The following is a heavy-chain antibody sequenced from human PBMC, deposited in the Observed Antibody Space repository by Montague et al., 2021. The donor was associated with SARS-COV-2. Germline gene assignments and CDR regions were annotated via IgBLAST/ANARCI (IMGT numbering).Heavy chain of an antibody. D-gene: IGHD6-13*01. CDR3: ARRGRYSSSWYGWKGMDV. CDR1: GGSISSSNYY. CDR2: IYDSGST. J-gene: IGHJ6*02. Sequence: SETLSLTCTVSGGSISSSNYYWDWIRQPPGKGLEWIGSIYDSGSTYYNPSLKSRVTISVDTSKNHFSLKLSSVTAADTAVYYCARRGRYSSSWYGWKGMDVWGQGTTVTVSS. V-gene: IGHV4-39*02.